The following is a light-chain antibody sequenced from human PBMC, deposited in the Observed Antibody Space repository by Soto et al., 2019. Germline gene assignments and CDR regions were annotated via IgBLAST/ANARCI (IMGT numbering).Light chain of an antibody. V-gene: IGKV3-15*01. CDR3: QQYKKWPRT. CDR2: DAS. Sequence: EIVMTQSPATLSVSPGERATLSCRASQSVSSNFAWYQQKPGQAPRLLIYDASTRATGIPARFSGSGSGTEFTLTISSLQSEELAVYYCQQYKKWPRTFGHGTKGDIK. J-gene: IGKJ1*01. CDR1: QSVSSN.